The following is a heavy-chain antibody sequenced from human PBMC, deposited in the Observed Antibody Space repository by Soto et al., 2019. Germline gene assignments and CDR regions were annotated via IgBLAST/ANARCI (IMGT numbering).Heavy chain of an antibody. V-gene: IGHV1-69*12. CDR3: ARDRSPNRAVAGDRGPSPFDY. J-gene: IGHJ4*02. Sequence: QVQLVQSGAEVKKPGSSVKVSCKASGGTFSSYAISWVRQAPGQGLEWMGGIIPIFGTANYAQKFQGRVTITADESTSTAYMELSSLRSEDTAVYYCARDRSPNRAVAGDRGPSPFDYWGQGTLVTVSS. D-gene: IGHD6-19*01. CDR1: GGTFSSYA. CDR2: IIPIFGTA.